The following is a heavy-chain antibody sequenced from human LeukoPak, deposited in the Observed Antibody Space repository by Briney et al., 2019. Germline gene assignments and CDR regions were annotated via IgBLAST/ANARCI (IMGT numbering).Heavy chain of an antibody. CDR3: ARLPGFGSGWYFIDY. J-gene: IGHJ4*02. V-gene: IGHV4-39*01. D-gene: IGHD6-19*01. CDR1: GGSISSSGYY. CDR2: IYYSGRT. Sequence: SETLSLTCTVSGGSISSSGYYWGWIRQPPGKGLEWIGSIYYSGRTYYKPSLKSRVTISVDTSNNQFSLKLSSVTAADTAVYYCARLPGFGSGWYFIDYWGQGTLVTVSS.